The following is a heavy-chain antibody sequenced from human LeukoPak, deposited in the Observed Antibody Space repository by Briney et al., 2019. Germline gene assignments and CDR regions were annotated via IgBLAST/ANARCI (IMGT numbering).Heavy chain of an antibody. Sequence: GGSLRLSCAASGFTFSSYAMTWVRQAPGKGLEWVSAISGSGGSTYYADSVKGRFTISRDNSKNTLYQQMNSLRAEDTAVYHCAKDVVGAINYFDYWGQGTLVTVSS. CDR1: GFTFSSYA. V-gene: IGHV3-23*01. CDR3: AKDVVGAINYFDY. D-gene: IGHD1-26*01. J-gene: IGHJ4*02. CDR2: ISGSGGST.